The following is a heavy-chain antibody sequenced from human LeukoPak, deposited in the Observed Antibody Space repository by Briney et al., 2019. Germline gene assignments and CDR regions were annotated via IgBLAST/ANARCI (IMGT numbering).Heavy chain of an antibody. CDR3: ARDPSPLELLHFDY. V-gene: IGHV6-1*01. CDR1: GDSVSSNSAA. Sequence: SQTLSFTCAISGDSVSSNSAAWNWIRQSPSRGLGWLGRTYYRSKWYNDYAVSVKSRITINPDTSKNQFSLQLNSVTPEDTAVYYCARDPSPLELLHFDYWGQGTLVTVSS. D-gene: IGHD1-26*01. CDR2: TYYRSKWYN. J-gene: IGHJ4*02.